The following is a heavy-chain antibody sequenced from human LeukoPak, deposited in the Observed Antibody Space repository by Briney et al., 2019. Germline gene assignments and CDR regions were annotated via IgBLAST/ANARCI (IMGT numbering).Heavy chain of an antibody. CDR3: AAYDSWTQYDY. Sequence: PSETLSLTCTVSGGSISSYYWGWIRQPAGKGLEWIGRIYTSGSTNYNPSLKSRVTMSVDTSKNQFSLKLSSVTAADTAVYYCAAYDSWTQYDYWGQGTLVTVSS. J-gene: IGHJ4*02. D-gene: IGHD5-18*01. CDR1: GGSISSYY. V-gene: IGHV4-4*07. CDR2: IYTSGST.